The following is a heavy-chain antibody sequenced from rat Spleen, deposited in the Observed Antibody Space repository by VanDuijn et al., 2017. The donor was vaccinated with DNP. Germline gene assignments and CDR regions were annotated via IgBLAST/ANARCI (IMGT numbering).Heavy chain of an antibody. D-gene: IGHD1-6*01. CDR2: INTDGGST. V-gene: IGHV5-58*01. Sequence: EVQLVETGGGLVQPGRSLKLSCVASGFTFSSYWMYWIRQAPGKGLEWVASINTDGGSTYYPDSVKGRFTISRDNAKSTLYLQMDSLRSEDTATYYCATHEGYTTDYSDWFAYWGQGTLVTVSS. CDR3: ATHEGYTTDYSDWFAY. J-gene: IGHJ3*01. CDR1: GFTFSSYW.